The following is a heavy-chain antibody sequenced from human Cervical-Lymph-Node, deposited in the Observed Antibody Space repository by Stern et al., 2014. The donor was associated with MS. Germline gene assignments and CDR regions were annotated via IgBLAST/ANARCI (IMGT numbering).Heavy chain of an antibody. Sequence: QVQLMQSGAEVKKPGASVKVSCKASGYTFTSYYMHWVRQAPGQGLEWMGIIDPSGGSTTFAQKVQGRVTMTRDTSTSTVYMELSSLTSEDTAVYYCARSMVRGLIASPIDYWGQGTLVTVSS. CDR1: GYTFTSYY. V-gene: IGHV1-46*01. CDR3: ARSMVRGLIASPIDY. D-gene: IGHD3-10*01. CDR2: IDPSGGST. J-gene: IGHJ4*02.